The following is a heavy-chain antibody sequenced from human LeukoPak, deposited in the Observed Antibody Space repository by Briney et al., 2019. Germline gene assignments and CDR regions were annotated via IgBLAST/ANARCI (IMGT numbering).Heavy chain of an antibody. V-gene: IGHV3-74*01. CDR1: GFSFSSSW. CDR2: INSDTSST. Sequence: GESLRLSCAASGFSFSSSWMHWVRQAPGRGLVWVSRINSDTSSTNYADSVKGRFTISRDNAKNTLYLQMNSLRAEDTAVYYCARTLYSYAYGYWGQGTLDTVSS. J-gene: IGHJ4*02. D-gene: IGHD5-18*01. CDR3: ARTLYSYAYGY.